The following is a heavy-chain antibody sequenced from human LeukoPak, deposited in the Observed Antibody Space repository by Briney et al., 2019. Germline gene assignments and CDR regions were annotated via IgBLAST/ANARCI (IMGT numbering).Heavy chain of an antibody. CDR3: ARDRAPTTAYEILTVVGMDV. CDR1: GGTFSSYA. J-gene: IGHJ6*04. D-gene: IGHD3-9*01. Sequence: ASVKVSCKASGGTFSSYAISWVRQAPGQGLEWMGGIIPIFGTANYAQKFQGRVTITADESTSTAYMELSSLRSEDTAVYYCARDRAPTTAYEILTVVGMDVWGKGTTVTVSS. V-gene: IGHV1-69*13. CDR2: IIPIFGTA.